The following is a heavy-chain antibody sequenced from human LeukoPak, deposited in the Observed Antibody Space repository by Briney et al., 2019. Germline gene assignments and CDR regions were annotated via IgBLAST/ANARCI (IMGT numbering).Heavy chain of an antibody. V-gene: IGHV4-34*01. Sequence: SETLSLTCAVYGGSFSGYYWSWIRQPPGKGLEWIGEINHSGSTNYNPSLKSRVTISVDTSKNQFSLKLSSVTAADTAVYYCASGYSSHDAFDIWGQGTMVTVSS. CDR2: INHSGST. J-gene: IGHJ3*02. CDR3: ASGYSSHDAFDI. CDR1: GGSFSGYY. D-gene: IGHD6-13*01.